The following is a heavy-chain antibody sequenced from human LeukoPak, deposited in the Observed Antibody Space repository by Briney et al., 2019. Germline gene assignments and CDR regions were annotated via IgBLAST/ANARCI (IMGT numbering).Heavy chain of an antibody. V-gene: IGHV1-69*05. D-gene: IGHD1-26*01. Sequence: SVKVSCKAPGGTFSSYAISWVRQAPGQGLEWMGRIIPIFGTANYAQKFQGRVTITTDESTSTAYMELSSLRSEDTAVYYCARGRWELLSLGYWGQGTLVTVSS. CDR1: GGTFSSYA. CDR2: IIPIFGTA. CDR3: ARGRWELLSLGY. J-gene: IGHJ4*02.